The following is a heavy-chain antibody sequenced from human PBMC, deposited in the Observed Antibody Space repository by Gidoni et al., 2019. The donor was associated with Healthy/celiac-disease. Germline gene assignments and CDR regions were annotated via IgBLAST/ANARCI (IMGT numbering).Heavy chain of an antibody. CDR2: ISRNSGSI. Sequence: EVQLVESGGGLVQPGRSLRLSCAASGFTFDDYAMHWVRQAPGKGLEWVSGISRNSGSIGYADSVKGRFTISRDNAKNSLYLQMNSLRAEDTALYYCAKGFSQPRSFFDYWGQGTLVTVSS. D-gene: IGHD2-2*01. CDR1: GFTFDDYA. CDR3: AKGFSQPRSFFDY. J-gene: IGHJ4*02. V-gene: IGHV3-9*01.